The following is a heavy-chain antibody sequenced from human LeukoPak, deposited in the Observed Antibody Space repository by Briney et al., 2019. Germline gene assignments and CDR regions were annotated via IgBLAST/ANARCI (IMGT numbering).Heavy chain of an antibody. J-gene: IGHJ5*02. V-gene: IGHV4-30-4*01. CDR1: GGSISSGDYY. CDR3: ARVGPYCSGGSCYYSWFDP. Sequence: SETLSLTCTVSGGSISSGDYYWSWIRQPPGKGLEWIGYIYYSGCTYYNPSLKSRVTISVDTSKNQFSLKLSSVTAADTAVYYCARVGPYCSGGSCYYSWFDPWGQGTLVTVSS. D-gene: IGHD2-15*01. CDR2: IYYSGCT.